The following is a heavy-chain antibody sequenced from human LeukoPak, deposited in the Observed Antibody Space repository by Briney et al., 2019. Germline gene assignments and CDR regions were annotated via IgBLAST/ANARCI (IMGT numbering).Heavy chain of an antibody. CDR3: ARAAYNSSPDH. J-gene: IGHJ4*02. CDR1: GFTFSHYW. CDR2: IVSDGSGT. V-gene: IGHV3-74*01. Sequence: GGSLRLSCADSGFTFSHYWMVWVRQTPEKGLVWVSYIVSDGSGTSYADSVKGRFTMSRDNAKDTLYLQMDSLRTEDTAVYYCARAAYNSSPDHWGQGTLVTVSS. D-gene: IGHD6-6*01.